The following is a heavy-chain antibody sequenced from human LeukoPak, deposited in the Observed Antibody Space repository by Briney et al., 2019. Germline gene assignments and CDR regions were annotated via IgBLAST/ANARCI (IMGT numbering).Heavy chain of an antibody. Sequence: PGGALKLSCAASGFTFSIYTMNWVRQAPGKGLEWVSYISSSSSTIYYADSVKGRFTISRDNAKNSLYLQMNSLRAEDTAVYYCARVQGYCSGGSCYGMDVWGQGTTVTVSS. D-gene: IGHD2-15*01. CDR1: GFTFSIYT. V-gene: IGHV3-48*01. CDR3: ARVQGYCSGGSCYGMDV. CDR2: ISSSSSTI. J-gene: IGHJ6*02.